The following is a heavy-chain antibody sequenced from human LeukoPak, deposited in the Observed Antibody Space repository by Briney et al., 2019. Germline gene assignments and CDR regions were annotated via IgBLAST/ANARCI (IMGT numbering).Heavy chain of an antibody. V-gene: IGHV1-2*02. CDR2: INPNTGGT. Sequence: GASVKVSCKASGYTFTAHYIRWMRQAPGRGLEWVGWINPNTGGTEFAQNVQGRVTMTRDTSINTVYMELNRLTSDDTAVFYCAREAADSSVCDFWGQGSLVTVSS. J-gene: IGHJ4*02. D-gene: IGHD2-8*01. CDR3: AREAADSSVCDF. CDR1: GYTFTAHY.